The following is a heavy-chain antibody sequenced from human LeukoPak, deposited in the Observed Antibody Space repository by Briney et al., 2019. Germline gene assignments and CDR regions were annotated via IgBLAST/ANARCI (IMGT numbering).Heavy chain of an antibody. CDR3: AREAYYYDSSGTS. D-gene: IGHD3-22*01. V-gene: IGHV4-30-2*01. Sequence: SETLSLTCTVSGGSISSGVYYWSWIRQPPGKGLEWIGYIYHSGTTYYNPSLKSRVTISVDRSKNQFSLNLSSVTAADTAVYYCAREAYYYDSSGTSWGQGTLVTVSS. CDR1: GGSISSGVYY. J-gene: IGHJ5*02. CDR2: IYHSGTT.